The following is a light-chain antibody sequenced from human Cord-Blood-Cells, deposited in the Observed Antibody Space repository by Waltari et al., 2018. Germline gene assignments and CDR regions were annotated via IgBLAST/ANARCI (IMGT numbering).Light chain of an antibody. CDR1: QSVSSN. CDR3: QQYNNWPRT. J-gene: IGKJ1*01. CDR2: GAS. V-gene: IGKV3-15*01. Sequence: EIVMTQSPATLSVSPGARAPLSCRARQSVSSNFAWYQQKPGQAPRLLIYGASTRATGIPARFIGSGSGTEFTLTISSLQSEDFAVYYCQQYNNWPRTFGQGTKVEIK.